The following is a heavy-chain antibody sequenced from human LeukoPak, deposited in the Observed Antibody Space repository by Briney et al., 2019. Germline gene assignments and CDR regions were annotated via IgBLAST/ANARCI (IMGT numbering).Heavy chain of an antibody. CDR3: AIPYSSYDFWSGYYTPGGYYYYGMDV. V-gene: IGHV1-8*01. D-gene: IGHD3-3*01. J-gene: IGHJ6*02. Sequence: ASVKVSCKASGYTFTSYDINWVRQATGQGLEWMGWMNPNSDNTGYAQKFQGRVTMTRNTSISTAYMELSSLRSEDTAVYYCAIPYSSYDFWSGYYTPGGYYYYGMDVWGQGTTVTVSS. CDR2: MNPNSDNT. CDR1: GYTFTSYD.